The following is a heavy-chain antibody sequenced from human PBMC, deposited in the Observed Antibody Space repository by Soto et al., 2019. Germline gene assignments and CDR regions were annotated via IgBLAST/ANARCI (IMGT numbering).Heavy chain of an antibody. CDR2: LSDSGGSI. J-gene: IGHJ4*02. Sequence: GGSLRLSCTASGFTFSSHAMTWVRQAPGKGQKKVSGLSDSGGSIYYADSVKGRFTIFRDNSMNTLYLQMSTLRAEDTAVYYCAKVSSSWYAGFFDLWGQGTLVTVPQ. CDR3: AKVSSSWYAGFFDL. CDR1: GFTFSSHA. V-gene: IGHV3-23*01. D-gene: IGHD6-13*01.